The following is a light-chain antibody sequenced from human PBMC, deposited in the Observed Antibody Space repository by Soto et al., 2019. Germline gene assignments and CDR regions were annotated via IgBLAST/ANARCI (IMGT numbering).Light chain of an antibody. CDR2: EVS. CDR1: SSDVGGYDY. J-gene: IGLJ2*01. V-gene: IGLV2-14*01. Sequence: QSVLTQPPSASGSPGQSVTISCTGTSSDVGGYDYVSWYQQYPGKTPKLMIYEVSNRPSGVSNRFSGSKSGNTASLTISGLQAEDEADYYCSSYTSSSTVVFGGGTKVTVL. CDR3: SSYTSSSTVV.